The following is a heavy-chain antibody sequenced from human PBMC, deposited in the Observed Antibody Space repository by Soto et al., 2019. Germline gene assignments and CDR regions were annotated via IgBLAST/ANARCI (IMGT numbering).Heavy chain of an antibody. D-gene: IGHD6-19*01. Sequence: ASVKVSCKASGYTFTSYAMNWLRQSPGQGLEWMGWINTNTGNPTYAQGFTGRLVFSLDTSASTAYLQICSLKAEDTAVYYCARSTTAGYSSSYDYWGQGTLVTVSS. J-gene: IGHJ4*02. CDR2: INTNTGNP. CDR1: GYTFTSYA. CDR3: ARSTTAGYSSSYDY. V-gene: IGHV7-4-1*01.